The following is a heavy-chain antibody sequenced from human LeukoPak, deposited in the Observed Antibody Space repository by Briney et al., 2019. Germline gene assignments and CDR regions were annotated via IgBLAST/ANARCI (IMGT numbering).Heavy chain of an antibody. Sequence: GGSLRLSCAASGFYFNSYGMHWVRQAPGKGLEWVAFIRYDGSNKYYADSVKGRFTISRDNSKNTLYLQMNSLRAEDTAVYYCARDFGYCSGGSCYYFDYWGQGTLVTVSS. CDR3: ARDFGYCSGGSCYYFDY. V-gene: IGHV3-30*02. CDR1: GFYFNSYG. J-gene: IGHJ4*02. CDR2: IRYDGSNK. D-gene: IGHD2-15*01.